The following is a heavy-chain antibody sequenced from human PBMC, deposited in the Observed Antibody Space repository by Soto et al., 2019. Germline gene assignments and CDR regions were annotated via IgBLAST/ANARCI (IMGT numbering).Heavy chain of an antibody. D-gene: IGHD6-13*01. CDR1: GISFTTYA. V-gene: IGHV3-23*01. Sequence: SGGSLRLSCVASGISFTTYAMTWVRLAPGKGLEWVSGIGSSGGTIYYADSVKGRFTISRDISKNTVYLQMNSLRAEDTAVYYCAKMSTSSWYIDYFDFWGPGTLVTVSS. CDR2: IGSSGGTI. CDR3: AKMSTSSWYIDYFDF. J-gene: IGHJ4*02.